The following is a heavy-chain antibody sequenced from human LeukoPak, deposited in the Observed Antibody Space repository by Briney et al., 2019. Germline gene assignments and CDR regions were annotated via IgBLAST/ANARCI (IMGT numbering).Heavy chain of an antibody. D-gene: IGHD1-1*01. CDR3: ARVGNDPYYFGY. V-gene: IGHV4-34*01. CDR2: INHSGST. CDR1: GGSFSGYY. J-gene: IGHJ4*02. Sequence: SETLSLTCAVYGGSFSGYYWSWIRQPPGKGLEWIGEINHSGSTNYNPSLKSRVTISVDTSKNQFSLKLSSVTAAYTAVYYCARVGNDPYYFGYWGQGTLVTVSS.